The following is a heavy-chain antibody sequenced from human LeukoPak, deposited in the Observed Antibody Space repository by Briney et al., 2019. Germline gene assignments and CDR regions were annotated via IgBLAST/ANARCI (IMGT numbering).Heavy chain of an antibody. V-gene: IGHV3-30*02. CDR1: RFSFSNYD. D-gene: IGHD4-17*01. Sequence: PGGSLRLSCSVSRFSFSNYDMHWVRQAPGKGLEWVTLIRSDGTDKYYADSVKGRFTISRDNSKNTLHLQMNSLRPEDTAVYYCYGEAYWGHGTLVTVSS. J-gene: IGHJ4*01. CDR3: YGEAY. CDR2: IRSDGTDK.